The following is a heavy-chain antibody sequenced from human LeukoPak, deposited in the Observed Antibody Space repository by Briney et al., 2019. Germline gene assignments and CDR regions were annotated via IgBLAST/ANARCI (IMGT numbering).Heavy chain of an antibody. V-gene: IGHV4-59*01. J-gene: IGHJ6*03. CDR1: GGSISSYY. CDR3: ARTTEGGYTYDYFYYYYMDV. D-gene: IGHD5-18*01. Sequence: SETLSLTCTVSGGSISSYYWSWIRQPPGKGLEWIGYIYYSGSTDYNPSLKSRVTISVDTSKNHFSLKLSSVTAADTAVYYCARTTEGGYTYDYFYYYYMDVWGKGTTVTISS. CDR2: IYYSGST.